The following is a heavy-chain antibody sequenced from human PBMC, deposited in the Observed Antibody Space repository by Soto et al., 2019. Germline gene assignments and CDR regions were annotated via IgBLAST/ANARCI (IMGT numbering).Heavy chain of an antibody. D-gene: IGHD3-10*01. Sequence: ASVKVSCKASGYTFTGYYMHWVRQAPGQGLEWMGWINPNSGGTNYAQKFQGWVTMTRDTSISTAYMELSRLRSDETAVYYCARGLPEVVREADLLLLRYGGMDVWGQGTTVTVSS. V-gene: IGHV1-2*04. CDR2: INPNSGGT. CDR3: ARGLPEVVREADLLLLRYGGMDV. J-gene: IGHJ6*02. CDR1: GYTFTGYY.